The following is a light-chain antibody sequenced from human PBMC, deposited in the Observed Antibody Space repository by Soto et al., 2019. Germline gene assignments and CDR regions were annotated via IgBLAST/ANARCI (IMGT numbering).Light chain of an antibody. CDR1: SSDVGGYNY. CDR3: SSYTSSSTLEGV. V-gene: IGLV2-14*01. J-gene: IGLJ1*01. Sequence: QSVLTQPASVSGSPGQSITIFCTGTSSDVGGYNYVSWYQQHPGKAPKLMIYDVSNRPSGVSNRFSGSKSGNTASLTISGLQAEDEADYYCSSYTSSSTLEGVFGTGTKVTVL. CDR2: DVS.